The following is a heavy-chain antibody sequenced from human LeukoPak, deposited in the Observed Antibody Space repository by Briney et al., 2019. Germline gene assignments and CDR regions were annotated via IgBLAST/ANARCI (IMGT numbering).Heavy chain of an antibody. J-gene: IGHJ5*02. V-gene: IGHV3-23*01. Sequence: LGGSLRLSCATSGFTFSSYGMSWVRQAPGKGLEWVSAISGSGGSTYYADSVKGRFTISRDNSKNTLYLQMNSLRAEDTAVYYCAKDGGSYYYDSSGYYRWFDPWGQGTLVTVSS. CDR3: AKDGGSYYYDSSGYYRWFDP. D-gene: IGHD3-22*01. CDR1: GFTFSSYG. CDR2: ISGSGGST.